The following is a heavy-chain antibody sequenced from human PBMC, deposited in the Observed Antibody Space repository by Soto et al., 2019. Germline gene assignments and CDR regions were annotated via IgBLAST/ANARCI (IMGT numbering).Heavy chain of an antibody. V-gene: IGHV3-23*01. D-gene: IGHD6-13*01. J-gene: IGHJ4*02. Sequence: PGGSQRLSCAASGFTFTDYALSWVRQAPGKGLEWVATISGIGGSTYLADSVKGRLSISRDNSKNTVSLLMNSLRAEDTAVYFCARGSSGYISSWYYFDYWGRGTLVTVSS. CDR3: ARGSSGYISSWYYFDY. CDR2: ISGIGGST. CDR1: GFTFTDYA.